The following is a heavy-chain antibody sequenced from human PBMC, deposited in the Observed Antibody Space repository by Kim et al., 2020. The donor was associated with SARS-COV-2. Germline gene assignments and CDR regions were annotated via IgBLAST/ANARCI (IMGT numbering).Heavy chain of an antibody. CDR3: ARGFFSCGVVIITYYYYYYMDV. Sequence: ASVKVSCKASGYTFTSYDINWVRQATGQGLEWMGWMNPNSGNTGYAQKFQGRVTMTRNTSISTAYMELSSLRSEDTAVYYCARGFFSCGVVIITYYYYYYMDVWGKGTTVTVSS. CDR2: MNPNSGNT. CDR1: GYTFTSYD. D-gene: IGHD3-3*01. J-gene: IGHJ6*03. V-gene: IGHV1-8*01.